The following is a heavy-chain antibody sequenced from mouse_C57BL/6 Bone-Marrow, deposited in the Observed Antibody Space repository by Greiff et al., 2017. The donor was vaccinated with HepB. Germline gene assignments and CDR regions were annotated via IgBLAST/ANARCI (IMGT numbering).Heavy chain of an antibody. CDR1: GYTFTSYW. V-gene: IGHV1-64*01. CDR2: IHPNSGST. CDR3: ARFNLYAMEY. Sequence: QVQLQQPGAELVKPGASVKLSCKASGYTFTSYWMHWVKQRPGQGLEWIGMIHPNSGSTNYNEKFNSKATLTVDKSSSTAYMQLSSLTSEDSAVYYCARFNLYAMEYWGQGTSVTVSS. J-gene: IGHJ4*01.